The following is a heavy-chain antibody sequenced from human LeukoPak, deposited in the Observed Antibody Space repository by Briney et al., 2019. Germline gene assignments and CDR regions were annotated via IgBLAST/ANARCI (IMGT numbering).Heavy chain of an antibody. J-gene: IGHJ2*01. CDR1: GFIFSSYG. V-gene: IGHV3-33*01. CDR2: IWYDGSNK. D-gene: IGHD4-23*01. CDR3: ARDLYGGNRYFDL. Sequence: GGSLRLSCAASGFIFSSYGMQWVRQAPGEGLEWVAVIWYDGSNKYYADSVKGRFTISRDNSKNTLYLQMNSLRADDTAVYYCARDLYGGNRYFDLWGRGTLVTVSS.